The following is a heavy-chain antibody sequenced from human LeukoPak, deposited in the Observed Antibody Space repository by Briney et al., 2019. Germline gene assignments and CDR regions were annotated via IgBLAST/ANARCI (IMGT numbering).Heavy chain of an antibody. CDR3: ARHGDGDYFDY. CDR2: IYTSGST. V-gene: IGHV4-4*09. CDR1: GGSISSYY. J-gene: IGHJ4*02. D-gene: IGHD4-17*01. Sequence: SETLSLTCTVSGGSISSYYWSWIRQPPGKGLEWIGYIYTSGSTNYNPSLKSRVTISVDTSKNQFSLKLSSVTAADTAVYYCARHGDGDYFDYWGQGTLVTVSS.